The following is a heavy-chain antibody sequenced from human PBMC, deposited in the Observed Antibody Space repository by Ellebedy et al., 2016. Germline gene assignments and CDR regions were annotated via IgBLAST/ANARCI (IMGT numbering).Heavy chain of an antibody. D-gene: IGHD3-22*01. V-gene: IGHV4-39*02. CDR1: GGSISSSSYY. CDR2: IYYSGST. CDR3: ARDFQDYYDSSGYYSVAFDI. Sequence: SETLSLTCTVSGGSISSSSYYWGWIRQPPGKGLEWIGSIYYSGSTYYNPSLKSRVTISVDTSKNQFSLKLSSVTAADTAVYYCARDFQDYYDSSGYYSVAFDIWGQGTMVTVSS. J-gene: IGHJ3*02.